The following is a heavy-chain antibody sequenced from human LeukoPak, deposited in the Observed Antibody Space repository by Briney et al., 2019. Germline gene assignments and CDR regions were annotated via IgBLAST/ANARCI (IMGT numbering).Heavy chain of an antibody. CDR2: IYYSGST. CDR3: ARGPSGWYRLPFDY. J-gene: IGHJ4*02. D-gene: IGHD6-19*01. V-gene: IGHV4-34*01. Sequence: SETLSLTCAVYGGSFSGYYWSWIRQPPGKGLEWIGCIYYSGSTYYNPSLKSRVTISVDTSKNQFSLKLSSVTAADTAVYYCARGPSGWYRLPFDYWGQGTLVTVSS. CDR1: GGSFSGYY.